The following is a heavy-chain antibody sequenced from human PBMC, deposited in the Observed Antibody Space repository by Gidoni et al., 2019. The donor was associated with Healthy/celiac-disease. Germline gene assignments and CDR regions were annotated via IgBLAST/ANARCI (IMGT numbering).Heavy chain of an antibody. CDR2: ISSSGSTI. J-gene: IGHJ4*02. CDR1: GFTFSSYE. D-gene: IGHD4-17*01. CDR3: ARARMRTPTVTTFGY. Sequence: EVQLVESGGGLVQPGGSLRLSCAASGFTFSSYEMNWVRQAPGKGLEWVSYISSSGSTIYYADSVKGRFTISRDNAKNSLYLQMNSLRAEDTAVYYCARARMRTPTVTTFGYWGQGTLVTVSS. V-gene: IGHV3-48*03.